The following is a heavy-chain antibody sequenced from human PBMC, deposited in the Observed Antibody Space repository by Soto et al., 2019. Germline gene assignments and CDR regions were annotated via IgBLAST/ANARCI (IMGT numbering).Heavy chain of an antibody. CDR3: ATQENYXDSSGYYYVGKKYYFDY. CDR1: GFTFSSYW. CDR2: IKQDGSEK. D-gene: IGHD3-22*01. V-gene: IGHV3-7*01. J-gene: IGHJ4*02. Sequence: LRLSYAASGFTFSSYWMSWVRQAPGKGLEWVANIKQDGSEKYYVDSVKGRFTISRDNAKNSLYLQMNSLRAEDTAVYYCATQENYXDSSGYYYVGKKYYFDYWGQGTLVTVSS.